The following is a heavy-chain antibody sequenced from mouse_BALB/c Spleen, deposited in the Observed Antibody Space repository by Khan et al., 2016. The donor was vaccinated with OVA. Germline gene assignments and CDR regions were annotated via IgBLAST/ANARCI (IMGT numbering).Heavy chain of an antibody. D-gene: IGHD1-1*01. CDR3: ARSGTISTEVSTDFNY. Sequence: EVQLQESGPGLVKPSQSLSLTCTVTGYSITSDYAWNWIRQFPGNKLEWMGYIKYSGSTSYNPSLKSRFSITRNTSTNQFLLQLSSVTTEDTATYYSARSGTISTEVSTDFNYWGQGTTLTVSS. CDR1: GYSITSDYA. V-gene: IGHV3-2*02. CDR2: IKYSGST. J-gene: IGHJ2*01.